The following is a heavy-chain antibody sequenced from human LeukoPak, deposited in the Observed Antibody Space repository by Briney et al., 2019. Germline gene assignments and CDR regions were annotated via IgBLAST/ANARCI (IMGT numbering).Heavy chain of an antibody. CDR2: IWYDGSNK. D-gene: IGHD1-26*01. V-gene: IGHV3-33*01. Sequence: GGSLRLSCAASGFTFSSYGMHWVRQAPGKGLEWVAVIWYDGSNKYYADSVKGRFTISRDNSKNTLYLQMNSLRAEDTAVYYCATGLSYYRVVDWFDPWGQGTLVTVSS. CDR3: ATGLSYYRVVDWFDP. J-gene: IGHJ5*02. CDR1: GFTFSSYG.